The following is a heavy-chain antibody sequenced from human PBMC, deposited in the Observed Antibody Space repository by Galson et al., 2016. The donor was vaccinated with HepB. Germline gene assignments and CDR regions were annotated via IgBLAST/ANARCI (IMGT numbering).Heavy chain of an antibody. V-gene: IGHV3-30*04. CDR1: RFTFSNFA. CDR3: AKGGVMTTPIDY. Sequence: SLRLSCAASRFTFSNFAMNWVRQAPGKGLEWVALISYDGSNKYYADSVKGRFTISRDNSENTLFLQMNNLRAEDTAVYYCAKGGVMTTPIDYWGQGTLVTVSA. D-gene: IGHD2-21*01. CDR2: ISYDGSNK. J-gene: IGHJ4*02.